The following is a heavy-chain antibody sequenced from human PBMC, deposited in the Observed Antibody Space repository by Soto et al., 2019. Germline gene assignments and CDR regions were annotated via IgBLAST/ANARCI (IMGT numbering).Heavy chain of an antibody. Sequence: SETLSLTCTVSGGSISSYYWSWIRQPPGKGLEWIGYIYYSGSTNYNPSLKSRVTIPVDTSKNQFSLKLGSVTAADTAGYYCARVPDGVRDWGYYYYYMDVWGKGTTVTVSS. J-gene: IGHJ6*03. V-gene: IGHV4-59*01. D-gene: IGHD3-10*01. CDR3: ARVPDGVRDWGYYYYYMDV. CDR1: GGSISSYY. CDR2: IYYSGST.